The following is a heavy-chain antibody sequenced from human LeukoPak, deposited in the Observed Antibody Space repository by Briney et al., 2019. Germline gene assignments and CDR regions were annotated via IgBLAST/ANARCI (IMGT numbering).Heavy chain of an antibody. J-gene: IGHJ3*02. D-gene: IGHD1-26*01. CDR2: IYYSGST. Sequence: SETLSLTCTVSGGSISSYYWSWIRQPPGKGLEWIGYIYYSGSTNYNPSLKSRVTISVDTSKNQFSLKLSSATAADTAVYYCARVGATDAFDIWGQGTMVTVSS. CDR1: GGSISSYY. V-gene: IGHV4-59*01. CDR3: ARVGATDAFDI.